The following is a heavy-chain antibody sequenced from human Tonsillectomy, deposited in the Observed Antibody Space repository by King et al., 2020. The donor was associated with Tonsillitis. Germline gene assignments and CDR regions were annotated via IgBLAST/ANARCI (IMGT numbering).Heavy chain of an antibody. V-gene: IGHV1-58*02. CDR2: IVVGSGNT. J-gene: IGHJ5*02. CDR1: GFIFTSSV. CDR3: AARNYYDGSGYYNWFDP. Sequence: VQLVQSGPEVKKPGTSVKVSCKASGFIFTSSVMQWVRQARGQRLEWIGWIVVGSGNTNYAQRFQERVTITRDMSTSTAYMELSSLRSEDTAVYYCAARNYYDGSGYYNWFDPWGQGTLVTVSS. D-gene: IGHD3-22*01.